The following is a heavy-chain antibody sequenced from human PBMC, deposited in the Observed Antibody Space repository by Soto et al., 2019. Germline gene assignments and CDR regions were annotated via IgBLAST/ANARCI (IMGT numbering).Heavy chain of an antibody. D-gene: IGHD5-12*01. J-gene: IGHJ6*03. Sequence: ASVKVSCKTSGDSFNDYDIHWVRQAPGQGLEWMGWINPNGGGTKYAQKSQGRVTVTRDTSIRTVYMELSSLRSGDTAVYYCARESGGATATLDYYYFYMDVWGKGTTVTVSS. CDR3: ARESGGATATLDYYYFYMDV. CDR2: INPNGGGT. CDR1: GDSFNDYD. V-gene: IGHV1-2*02.